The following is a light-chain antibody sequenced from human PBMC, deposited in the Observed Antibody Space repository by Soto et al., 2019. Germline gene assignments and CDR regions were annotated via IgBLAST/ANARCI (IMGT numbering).Light chain of an antibody. CDR3: SSCTTTNTLT. V-gene: IGLV2-14*03. Sequence: QSALTQPASVSGSPGQSITISCTGTNSDVGGYNFVSWYQQHPGKAPKLIIYDVSNRPSGVSNRFSGSKSDNTASLTISGLQAEDEADYYCSSCTTTNTLTFGGGTKVTVL. CDR1: NSDVGGYNF. J-gene: IGLJ2*01. CDR2: DVS.